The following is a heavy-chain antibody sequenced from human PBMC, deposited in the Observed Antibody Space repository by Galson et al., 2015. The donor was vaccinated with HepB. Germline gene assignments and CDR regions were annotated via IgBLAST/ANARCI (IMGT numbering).Heavy chain of an antibody. V-gene: IGHV4-30-2*01. CDR2: LYYSGNT. CDR1: GATVSGVSISGGAYS. Sequence: TLSLTCTVSGATVSGVSISGGAYSWSWIRQAPGKGLEWIGYLYYSGNTHYNPSLRSRVTISVDRSKNQFSLRLRSVTAADTAFYYCARDWYEGEDHHYPEQWGQGIQVTVTS. J-gene: IGHJ4*02. D-gene: IGHD1-14*01. CDR3: ARDWYEGEDHHYPEQ.